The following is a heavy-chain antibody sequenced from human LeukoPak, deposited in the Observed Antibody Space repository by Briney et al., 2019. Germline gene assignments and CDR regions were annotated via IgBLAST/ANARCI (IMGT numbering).Heavy chain of an antibody. CDR2: MNPNSGNT. V-gene: IGHV1-8*01. D-gene: IGHD6-19*01. CDR3: ASPAVAGTTGPFDY. Sequence: ASVKVSCKASGYTFTSYDINWVRQATGQGLEWMGWMNPNSGNTGYAQKFQGRVTMTRNTSISTAYMELSSLRAEDTAVYYCASPAVAGTTGPFDYWGQGTLVTVSS. CDR1: GYTFTSYD. J-gene: IGHJ4*02.